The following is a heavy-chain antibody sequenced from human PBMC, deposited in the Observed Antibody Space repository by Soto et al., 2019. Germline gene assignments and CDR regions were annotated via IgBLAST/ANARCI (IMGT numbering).Heavy chain of an antibody. CDR1: GCTFIDYY. CDR3: AKEYSDFLTAYYGPLNIYYYYSGMDV. J-gene: IGHJ6*02. Sequence: GGSLRLSCAASGCTFIDYYMIWIRQAPGKGLEWVSSITGSGGSTYNADSVKGRFTISRDNSENTLYLQMNSLRAEDTAVYYCAKEYSDFLTAYYGPLNIYYYYSGMDVWGQGTTGTVSS. CDR2: ITGSGGST. V-gene: IGHV3-23*01. D-gene: IGHD3-9*01.